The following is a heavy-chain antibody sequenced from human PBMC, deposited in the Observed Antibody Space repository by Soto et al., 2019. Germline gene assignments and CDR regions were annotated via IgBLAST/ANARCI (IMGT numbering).Heavy chain of an antibody. V-gene: IGHV1-69*13. D-gene: IGHD5-12*01. CDR1: GGTFSSYA. J-gene: IGHJ4*02. Sequence: SVKVSCKASGGTFSSYAISWVRQAPGQGLEWMGGIIPIFGTANYAQKFQGRVTITADESTSTAYMELSSLRSEDTALYYCASSGERGYSGYDCDYWGQGTLVTVSS. CDR2: IIPIFGTA. CDR3: ASSGERGYSGYDCDY.